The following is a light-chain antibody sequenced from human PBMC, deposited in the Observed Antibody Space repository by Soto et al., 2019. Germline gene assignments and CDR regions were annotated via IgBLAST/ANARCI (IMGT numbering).Light chain of an antibody. CDR2: DVA. J-gene: IGLJ1*01. CDR1: SSDVGGSNF. CDR3: VSYTSSTTYV. V-gene: IGLV2-14*03. Sequence: QSALTQPASVSDSPGQSITISCTGTSSDVGGSNFVSWYQQHPGKPPKLIIYDVANRPSGVSNRFSGSKSGSTASLIISRLQTEDAADYYCVSYTSSTTYVFGTGTKLTVL.